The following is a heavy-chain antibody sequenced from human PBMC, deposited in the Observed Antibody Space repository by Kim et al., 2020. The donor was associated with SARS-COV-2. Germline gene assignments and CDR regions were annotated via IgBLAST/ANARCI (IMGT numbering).Heavy chain of an antibody. D-gene: IGHD6-13*01. Sequence: SQTLSLTCTVSGGSVSSGSYYWSWIRQSPGKGLEWIGYIYYSGSTNYNPSLKSRVTISVDTPKNQFSLKLSSVTAAVTAAYYCAVVGSSSCYGDYYYGMD. V-gene: IGHV4-61*01. CDR2: IYYSGST. CDR3: AVVGSSSCYGDYYYGMD. CDR1: GGSVSSGSYY. J-gene: IGHJ6*01.